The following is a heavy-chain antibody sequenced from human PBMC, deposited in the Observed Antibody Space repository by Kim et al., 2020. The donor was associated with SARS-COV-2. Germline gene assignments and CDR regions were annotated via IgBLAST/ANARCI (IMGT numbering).Heavy chain of an antibody. CDR3: AKGYGSGSYYNRDGYFDY. CDR2: IWYDGSNK. D-gene: IGHD3-10*01. J-gene: IGHJ4*02. CDR1: GFTFSSYG. Sequence: GGSLRLSCAASGFTFSSYGMHWVRQAPGKGLEWVAVIWYDGSNKYYADSVKGRFTISRDNSKNTLYLQMNSLRAEDTAVYYCAKGYGSGSYYNRDGYFDYWGQGTLVTVSS. V-gene: IGHV3-33*06.